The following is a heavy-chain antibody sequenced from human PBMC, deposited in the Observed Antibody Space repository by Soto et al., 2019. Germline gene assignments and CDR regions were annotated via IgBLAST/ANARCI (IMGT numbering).Heavy chain of an antibody. D-gene: IGHD3-10*01. V-gene: IGHV3-21*01. Sequence: EVQLVESGGGLVKPGGSLRLSCAASGFTFSGHTINWVRQAPGKGLEWVSSVSSSSSYIYYADSVKGRFTVSRDNAEKSLYLQMNSLRAEDTAIYYCARCMGFDGSGYAFFDSWGQGKLVTVSS. J-gene: IGHJ4*02. CDR3: ARCMGFDGSGYAFFDS. CDR2: VSSSSSYI. CDR1: GFTFSGHT.